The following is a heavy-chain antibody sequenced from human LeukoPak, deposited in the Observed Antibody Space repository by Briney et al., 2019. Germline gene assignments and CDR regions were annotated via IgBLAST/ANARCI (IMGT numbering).Heavy chain of an antibody. CDR1: GFTFSSYT. CDR3: AATLQAAAGTFDY. Sequence: GGSLRLSCAASGFTFSSYTMSWVRQAPGKGLGWVSDISGSGGSTYYADSVKGRFTISRDNSKNTLYLQMNSLRAEDTAVYYCAATLQAAAGTFDYWGQGTLVTVSS. J-gene: IGHJ4*02. CDR2: ISGSGGST. V-gene: IGHV3-23*01. D-gene: IGHD6-13*01.